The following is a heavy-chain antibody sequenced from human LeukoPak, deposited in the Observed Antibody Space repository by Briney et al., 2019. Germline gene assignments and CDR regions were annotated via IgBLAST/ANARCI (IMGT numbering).Heavy chain of an antibody. J-gene: IGHJ4*02. CDR3: ARHRAVAGTWPPFLFDY. V-gene: IGHV4-39*01. CDR2: IYHSGTT. D-gene: IGHD6-19*01. Sequence: SETLSLTCTVSSGSITNANYYWGWIRQPPGKGLEWIGTIYHSGTTYYNSSLKSRVTISVYTSKNQFSLKLSSVTAADTAVYYCARHRAVAGTWPPFLFDYWGQGTLVTVSS. CDR1: SGSITNANYY.